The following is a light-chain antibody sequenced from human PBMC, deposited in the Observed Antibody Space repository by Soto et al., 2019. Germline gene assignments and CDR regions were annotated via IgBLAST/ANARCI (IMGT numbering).Light chain of an antibody. V-gene: IGLV1-40*01. J-gene: IGLJ1*01. CDR3: VSYTTSASYV. CDR2: GNS. Sequence: QSVLTQPPSVSGAPGQRVTISCTGSSSNIGAHYDVHWYQQLPGTAPKLLIYGNSNRPSGVPDRFSGSKSGTSASLAITGLQAEDEADYYCVSYTTSASYVFGTGTKVTVL. CDR1: SSNIGAHYD.